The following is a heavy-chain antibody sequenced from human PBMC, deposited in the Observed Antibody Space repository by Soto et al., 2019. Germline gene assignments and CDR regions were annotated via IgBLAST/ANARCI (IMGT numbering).Heavy chain of an antibody. J-gene: IGHJ5*02. CDR2: ISGSGGST. D-gene: IGHD3-9*01. V-gene: IGHV3-23*01. Sequence: VQLLESGGGLVQPGGSLRLSCAASGFTFSSYAMSWVRQAPGKGLEWVSAISGSGGSTYYADSVKGRFTISRDNSKNTLYLQMNSLRAEDTAVYYCAKDPHYDILTGYSLYTNWFDPWGQGTLVTVSS. CDR3: AKDPHYDILTGYSLYTNWFDP. CDR1: GFTFSSYA.